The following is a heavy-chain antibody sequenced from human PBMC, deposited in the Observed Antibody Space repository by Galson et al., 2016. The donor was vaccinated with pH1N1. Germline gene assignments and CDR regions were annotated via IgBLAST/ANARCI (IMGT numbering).Heavy chain of an antibody. CDR3: AREGNYYNSSYLGDRFDI. D-gene: IGHD3-22*01. V-gene: IGHV1-18*01. Sequence: SVKVSCKASGYTVTTYGVSWVRQAPGQGLEWMGGISAYNGNAYYAQKFQGRFRMTRDTSTGTAYMELTSLRSDDTALYYRAREGNYYNSSYLGDRFDIWGQGTMVVVSS. CDR1: GYTVTTYG. CDR2: ISAYNGNA. J-gene: IGHJ3*02.